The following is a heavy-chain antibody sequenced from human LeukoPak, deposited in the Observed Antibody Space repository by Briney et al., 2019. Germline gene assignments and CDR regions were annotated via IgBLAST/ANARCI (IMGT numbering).Heavy chain of an antibody. J-gene: IGHJ4*02. CDR3: ARQIDTSGYYYGY. Sequence: SETLSLTCAVYGGSFSGCYWSWIRQPPGKGLEWIGEINHSGSTNYSPSLKSRVTISVDTSKNQFSLRLSSATATDTAVYYCARQIDTSGYYYGYWGQGTLVTVSS. V-gene: IGHV4-34*01. CDR2: INHSGST. CDR1: GGSFSGCY. D-gene: IGHD3-22*01.